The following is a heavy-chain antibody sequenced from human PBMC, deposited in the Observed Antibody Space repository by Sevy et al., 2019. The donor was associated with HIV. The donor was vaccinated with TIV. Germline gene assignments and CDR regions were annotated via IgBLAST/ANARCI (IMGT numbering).Heavy chain of an antibody. V-gene: IGHV3-30-3*01. CDR1: GFTFSSYA. Sequence: GGSLRLSCAASGFTFSSYAMHWVRQAPGKGLEWVAVISYDGSNKYYADSVKGRFIISRDNSKNTLYLQMNSLRAEDTAVYYCAREKVAGTTVIWFDPWGQGTLVTVSS. CDR2: ISYDGSNK. D-gene: IGHD1-7*01. J-gene: IGHJ5*02. CDR3: AREKVAGTTVIWFDP.